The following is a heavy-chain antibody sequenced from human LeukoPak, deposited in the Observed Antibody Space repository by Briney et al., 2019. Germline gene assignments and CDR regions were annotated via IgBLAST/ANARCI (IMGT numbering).Heavy chain of an antibody. D-gene: IGHD5/OR15-5a*01. V-gene: IGHV3-23*01. J-gene: IGHJ4*02. CDR2: ISGPAGSW. Sequence: PGGSLRLSCAASGFTFNSYAMSWVRQAPGKGLEWVSAISGPAGSWDYADSVKGRFTISRDNSKNTLFLQMNSLRAEDTAIYYCAKKVGLVSAPLYYFDVWGQGTLVTVSS. CDR1: GFTFNSYA. CDR3: AKKVGLVSAPLYYFDV.